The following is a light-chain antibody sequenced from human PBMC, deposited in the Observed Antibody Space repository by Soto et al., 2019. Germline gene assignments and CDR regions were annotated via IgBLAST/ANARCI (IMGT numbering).Light chain of an antibody. CDR3: ISYTSSSTLYV. Sequence: QSALTQPASVSGSPGQSITISCTGTSSDVGGYNYVSWYQQHPSKAPKLMIYDVSNRPSGVSNRFSGSKSGNTASLTISGLQAYDEADYYCISYTSSSTLYVFGTGTKVTVL. J-gene: IGLJ1*01. CDR2: DVS. CDR1: SSDVGGYNY. V-gene: IGLV2-14*01.